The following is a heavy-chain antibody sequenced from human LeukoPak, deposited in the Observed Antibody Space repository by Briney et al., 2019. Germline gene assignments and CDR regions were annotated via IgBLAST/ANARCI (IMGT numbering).Heavy chain of an antibody. J-gene: IGHJ6*03. V-gene: IGHV3-30*14. Sequence: GGSLRLSCAASGFTFYNYAMHWVRQAPGKGLEWVAVISYHGSDKFYADSVKGRFTISRDNSKNTLYLQMGSLRAEDMAVYYCARAGDSSGWGYYYYYYMDVWGKGTTVTISS. D-gene: IGHD6-19*01. CDR2: ISYHGSDK. CDR3: ARAGDSSGWGYYYYYYMDV. CDR1: GFTFYNYA.